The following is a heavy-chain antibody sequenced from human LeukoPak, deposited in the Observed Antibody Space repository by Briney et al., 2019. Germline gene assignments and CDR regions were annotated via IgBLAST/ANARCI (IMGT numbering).Heavy chain of an antibody. CDR1: GGTFSSYA. CDR2: IIPIFGTA. J-gene: IGHJ3*02. V-gene: IGHV1-69*05. D-gene: IGHD5-24*01. CDR3: ASGRDGYNNAVDI. Sequence: ASVKVSCKASGGTFSSYAISWVRQAPGQGLEWMGRIIPIFGTANYAQKFQGRVTITTDESTSTAYMELSSLRSEDTAVYYCASGRDGYNNAVDIWGQGTMVTVSS.